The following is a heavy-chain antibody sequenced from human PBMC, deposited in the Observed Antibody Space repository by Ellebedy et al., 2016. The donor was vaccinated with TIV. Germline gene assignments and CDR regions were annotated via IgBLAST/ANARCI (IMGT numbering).Heavy chain of an antibody. V-gene: IGHV3-7*01. J-gene: IGHJ3*02. D-gene: IGHD4-17*01. CDR2: INQDVSQR. CDR3: ATDGSYGDFRSPAHAFET. Sequence: GESLKISCAASGFSFRSYWMSWVRQAPGRGLEWVANINQDVSQRYYVDSVEGRFTVSRDNTESSLYLQMNSLRAEDTALYYCATDGSYGDFRSPAHAFETWGQGTMVSVSS. CDR1: GFSFRSYW.